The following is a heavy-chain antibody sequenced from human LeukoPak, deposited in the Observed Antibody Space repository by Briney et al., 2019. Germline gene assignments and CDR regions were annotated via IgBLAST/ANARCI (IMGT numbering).Heavy chain of an antibody. Sequence: GGSPRLSCAASGFTFSSYGMHWVRQAPGKGLEWVAVISYDGSNKYYADSVKGRFTISRDNSKNTLYLQMNSLRAEDTAVYYCAKQGCSGGSCYSPTWGQGTLVTVSS. J-gene: IGHJ4*02. CDR2: ISYDGSNK. D-gene: IGHD2-15*01. CDR1: GFTFSSYG. V-gene: IGHV3-30*18. CDR3: AKQGCSGGSCYSPT.